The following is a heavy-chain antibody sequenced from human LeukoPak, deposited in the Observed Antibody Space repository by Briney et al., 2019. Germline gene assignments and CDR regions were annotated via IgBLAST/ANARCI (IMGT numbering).Heavy chain of an antibody. CDR1: GGSFSGYY. CDR3: ASSPILLAAGGRQYYYYYGMDV. D-gene: IGHD6-13*01. V-gene: IGHV4-34*01. J-gene: IGHJ6*02. Sequence: ASETLSLTCAVYGGSFSGYYWSWIRQPPGKGLEWIGEINHSGSTNYNPSLKSRVTISVDTSKNQFSLKLSSVTAADTAVYYCASSPILLAAGGRQYYYYYGMDVWGQGTTVTVSS. CDR2: INHSGST.